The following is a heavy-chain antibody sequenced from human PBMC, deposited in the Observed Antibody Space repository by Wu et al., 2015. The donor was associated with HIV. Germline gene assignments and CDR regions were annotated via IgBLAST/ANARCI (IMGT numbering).Heavy chain of an antibody. CDR3: ARERMADWYYNL. Sequence: QAKLVQSGAEVKKPGASVKVSCKASGFIFTDYGINWVRQAPGQGLEWMGWIIPIFGTADYAQKFQGRVTITADESTSTAYMELSSLKSEDTAMYYCARERMADWYYNLWGRGTLVTVSS. J-gene: IGHJ2*01. D-gene: IGHD2-8*01. CDR2: IIPIFGTA. CDR1: GFIFTDYG. V-gene: IGHV1-69*13.